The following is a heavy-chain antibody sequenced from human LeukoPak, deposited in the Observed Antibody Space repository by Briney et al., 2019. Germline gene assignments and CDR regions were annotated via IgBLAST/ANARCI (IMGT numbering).Heavy chain of an antibody. CDR2: INPNSGAP. Sequence: ASVKVSCKASGYTFTGYFMHWVRQAPGQGLEWMGWINPNSGAPNYAQQFQGRVTMTRDTSISTAYMELGRLTSDDTAVYYCARVAYDSSGYYLYNLFDYWGQGSLVTVSS. V-gene: IGHV1-2*02. CDR1: GYTFTGYF. D-gene: IGHD3-22*01. CDR3: ARVAYDSSGYYLYNLFDY. J-gene: IGHJ4*02.